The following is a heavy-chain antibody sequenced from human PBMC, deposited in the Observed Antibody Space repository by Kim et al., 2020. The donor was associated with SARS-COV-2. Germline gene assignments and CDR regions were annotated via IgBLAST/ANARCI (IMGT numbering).Heavy chain of an antibody. J-gene: IGHJ4*02. Sequence: SETLSLTCAVYGGSFSGYYWSWIRQPPGKGLEWIGEINHSGSTNYNPSLKSRVTISVDTSKNQFSLKLSSVTAADTAVYYCARREYYDFWSGLLFDYWGQGTLVTVSS. CDR2: INHSGST. V-gene: IGHV4-34*01. D-gene: IGHD3-3*01. CDR3: ARREYYDFWSGLLFDY. CDR1: GGSFSGYY.